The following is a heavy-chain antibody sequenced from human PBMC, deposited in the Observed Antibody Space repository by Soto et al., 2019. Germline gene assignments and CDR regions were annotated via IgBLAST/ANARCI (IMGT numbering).Heavy chain of an antibody. J-gene: IGHJ5*02. CDR3: AREGRHSGGMRESWFDP. CDR1: GDSISSRSHY. D-gene: IGHD3-10*01. Sequence: QVQLQESGPGLVKPSQTLSLTCAVSGDSISSRSHYWNWIRRVPGKGLECIGYIFYTGATYYNPSLRGRISMSVDTSKNHFSLTLRSVTAADTAIYYCAREGRHSGGMRESWFDPWGQGTQVTVSS. CDR2: IFYTGAT. V-gene: IGHV4-31*11.